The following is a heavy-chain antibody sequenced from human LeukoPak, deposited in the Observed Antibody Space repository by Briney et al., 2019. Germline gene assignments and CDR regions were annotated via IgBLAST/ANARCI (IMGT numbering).Heavy chain of an antibody. CDR3: ARGKYFDWPPIYYYYYYMDV. V-gene: IGHV1-8*03. D-gene: IGHD3-9*01. CDR2: MNPNSGNT. CDR1: GGTFSSYA. J-gene: IGHJ6*03. Sequence: ASVKVSCKASGGTFSSYAISWVRQAPGQGLEWMGWMNPNSGNTGYAQKFQGRVTITRNTSISTAYMELSSLRSEDTAVYYCARGKYFDWPPIYYYYYYMDVWGKGTTVTVSS.